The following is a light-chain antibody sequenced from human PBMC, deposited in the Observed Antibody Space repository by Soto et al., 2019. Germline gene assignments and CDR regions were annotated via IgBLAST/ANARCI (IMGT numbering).Light chain of an antibody. J-gene: IGKJ1*01. CDR3: QHYSTVWA. CDR1: QSISSW. Sequence: DIQVTQSPSTLSSSVGDRVTITCRASQSISSWLAWYQQKPGKAPKLLIYDASSLESGVPSRFSGSGSGTEFTLTISSLQPDDFATYYCQHYSTVWAFGQGTKVDI. V-gene: IGKV1-5*01. CDR2: DAS.